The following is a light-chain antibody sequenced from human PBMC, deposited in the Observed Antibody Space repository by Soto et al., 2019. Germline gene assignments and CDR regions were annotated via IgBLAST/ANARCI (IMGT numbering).Light chain of an antibody. Sequence: QSALPHPPSASRSPGQSVAISFTGTSSDVGGYNYVSWYQHQPGKAHKLMIYEVNKRHSGVPDRFSGSKSGKTASLTVSGLQAEDEADYYCSSYAGSSNVFGTWTKVTVL. CDR3: SSYAGSSNV. V-gene: IGLV2-8*01. J-gene: IGLJ1*01. CDR1: SSDVGGYNY. CDR2: EVN.